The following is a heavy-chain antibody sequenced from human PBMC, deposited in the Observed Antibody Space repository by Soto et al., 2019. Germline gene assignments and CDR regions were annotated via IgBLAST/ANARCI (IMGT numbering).Heavy chain of an antibody. Sequence: ASVKVSCKASGYTFTGYYMHWVRQAPGQGLEWMGWINPNSGGTNYAQKFQGRVTMTRDTSISTAYMELSRLRSDDTAVYYCARELGYCSSTSCNSYYYYGMDVWGQGTTVTVSS. D-gene: IGHD2-2*01. CDR3: ARELGYCSSTSCNSYYYYGMDV. J-gene: IGHJ6*02. CDR2: INPNSGGT. CDR1: GYTFTGYY. V-gene: IGHV1-2*02.